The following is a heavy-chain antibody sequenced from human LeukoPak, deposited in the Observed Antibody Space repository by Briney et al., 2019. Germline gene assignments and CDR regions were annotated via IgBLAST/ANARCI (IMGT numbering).Heavy chain of an antibody. CDR2: IYYSGST. Sequence: SETLSLTCTVSGGSISSGGYYWSWIRQHPGKGLEWIGYIYYSGSTYYNPSLKSRVTISVDTSKNQFSLKLSSVTAADTALYYCARHYSGNYYFMDYWGQGTLVTVSS. V-gene: IGHV4-31*03. CDR1: GGSISSGGYY. J-gene: IGHJ4*02. D-gene: IGHD1-26*01. CDR3: ARHYSGNYYFMDY.